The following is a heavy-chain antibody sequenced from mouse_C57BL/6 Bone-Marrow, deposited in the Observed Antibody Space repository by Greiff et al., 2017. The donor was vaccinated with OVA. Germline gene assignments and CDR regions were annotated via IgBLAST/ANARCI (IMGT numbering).Heavy chain of an antibody. Sequence: VQLQQPGAELVKPGASVKLSCKASGYTFTSYWMHWVKQRPGQGLEWIGMIHPNSGSTNYNEKFKSKATLTVDKSSSTAYMQLSSLTSEDSAVYYCARAYYSNLYYAMDYWGQGTSVTVSS. CDR3: ARAYYSNLYYAMDY. J-gene: IGHJ4*01. V-gene: IGHV1-64*01. CDR2: IHPNSGST. D-gene: IGHD2-5*01. CDR1: GYTFTSYW.